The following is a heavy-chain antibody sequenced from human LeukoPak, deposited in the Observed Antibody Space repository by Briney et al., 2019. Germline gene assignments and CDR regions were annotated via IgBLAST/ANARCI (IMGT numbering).Heavy chain of an antibody. D-gene: IGHD2-2*01. CDR2: INPNSGGT. J-gene: IGHJ4*02. CDR1: GYTFTDYY. CDR3: ARANFLYCSSTSCLFDY. Sequence: SMKVSCKASGYTFTDYYMHWVRLAPGQGLEWMGWINPNSGGTNYVQRFQGWVTMTRDTSINTAYMELSRLTSDDTAVYYCARANFLYCSSTSCLFDYWGQGTLVTVSS. V-gene: IGHV1-2*04.